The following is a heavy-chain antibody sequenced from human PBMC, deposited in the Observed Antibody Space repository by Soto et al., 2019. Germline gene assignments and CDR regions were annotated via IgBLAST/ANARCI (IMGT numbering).Heavy chain of an antibody. D-gene: IGHD3-16*01. J-gene: IGHJ4*02. CDR3: ARGRGLVDSFEY. V-gene: IGHV1-46*01. CDR2: INPSGGST. CDR1: GVTFTSYY. Sequence: ASVKVSCKASGVTFTSYYMHWVRQAPGQGLEWMGIINPSGGSTTYAQKFQGRVTMTRDTSTSTVYMELSSLRSEDTAVYYCARGRGLVDSFEYWGQGTLVTVSS.